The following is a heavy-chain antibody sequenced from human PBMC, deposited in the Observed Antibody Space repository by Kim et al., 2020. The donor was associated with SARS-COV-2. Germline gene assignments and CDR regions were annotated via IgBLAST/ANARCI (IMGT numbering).Heavy chain of an antibody. V-gene: IGHV3-21*01. CDR1: GFTFSSYS. Sequence: GGSLRLSCAASGFTFSSYSMNWVRQAPGKGLEWVSSISSSSSYIYYADSVKGRFTISRDNAKNSLYLQMNSLRAEDTAVYYCARWGYMVRGVNDYWGQGTLVTVSS. CDR3: ARWGYMVRGVNDY. D-gene: IGHD3-10*01. J-gene: IGHJ4*02. CDR2: ISSSSSYI.